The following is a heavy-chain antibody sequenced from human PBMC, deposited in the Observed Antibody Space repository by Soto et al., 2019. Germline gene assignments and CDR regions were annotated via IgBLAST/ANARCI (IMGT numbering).Heavy chain of an antibody. CDR1: GFTFSSYG. CDR3: ARDQIVLMGAPFDI. Sequence: QVQLVQSGGGVVQPGRSLRLSCAASGFTFSSYGMHWVRQAPGKGLEWVAVIWYDGSNKYYADSVKSRFTISRDNSKNTLYLQMNSLRAEDTAVYYCARDQIVLMGAPFDIWGQGTMVTVSS. J-gene: IGHJ3*02. D-gene: IGHD2-8*01. CDR2: IWYDGSNK. V-gene: IGHV3-33*01.